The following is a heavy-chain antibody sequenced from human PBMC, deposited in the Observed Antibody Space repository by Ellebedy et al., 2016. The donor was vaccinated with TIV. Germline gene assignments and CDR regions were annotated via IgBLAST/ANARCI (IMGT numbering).Heavy chain of an antibody. CDR2: IFSNEEK. D-gene: IGHD3-10*01. V-gene: IGHV2-26*01. Sequence: SGPTLVKPTETLTLTCTVSGFSVRNDKMSVSWIRQPPGKALEWPAHIFSNEEKSHRTSLRRRLTISKDTSKSQVILTMTNVDPVDTATYYCARTTMVRGVRVNFDYWGQGTLVTVSS. CDR3: ARTTMVRGVRVNFDY. J-gene: IGHJ4*02. CDR1: GFSVRNDKMS.